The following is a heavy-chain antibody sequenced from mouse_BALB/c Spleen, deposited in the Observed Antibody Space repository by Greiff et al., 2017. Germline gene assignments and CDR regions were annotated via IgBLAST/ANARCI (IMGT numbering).Heavy chain of an antibody. CDR2: ISTYYGDA. V-gene: IGHV1S137*01. CDR3: ARDYDYDDAMDY. CDR1: GYTFTDYA. Sequence: VQVVESGAELVRPGVSVKISCKGSGYTFTDYAMHWVKQSHAKSLEWIGVISTYYGDASYNQKFKGKATMTVDKSSSTAYMELARLTSEDSAIYYCARDYDYDDAMDYWGQGTTLTVSS. D-gene: IGHD2-4*01. J-gene: IGHJ2*01.